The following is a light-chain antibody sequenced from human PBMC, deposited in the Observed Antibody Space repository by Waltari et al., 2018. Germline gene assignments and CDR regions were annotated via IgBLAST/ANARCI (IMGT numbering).Light chain of an antibody. CDR1: SSNIGVGYG. J-gene: IGLJ3*02. Sequence: QSVLTPPPSASGAPGQRVTIPGTGSSSNIGVGYGGHWYQHLPGTAPKLLSYCNNKRPSGVPDRFSGSKSGTSASLAITGLQADDEADYYCQSYDNSLSSPWVFGGGTKLTVL. V-gene: IGLV1-40*01. CDR2: CNN. CDR3: QSYDNSLSSPWV.